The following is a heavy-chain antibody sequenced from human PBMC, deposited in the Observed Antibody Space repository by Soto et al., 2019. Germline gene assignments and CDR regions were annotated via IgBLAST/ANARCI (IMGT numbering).Heavy chain of an antibody. CDR1: GLSFSSYE. D-gene: IGHD6-6*01. V-gene: IGHV3-48*03. J-gene: IGHJ1*01. CDR2: INSGSSRM. Sequence: GGSLRLSCVGSGLSFSSYEMNWVRQAPGKGLEWISYINSGSSRMFYADSAKGRFTTSRDNDKSTLYLEMNRLRAEDTGVYYCAASAIAARFEFWGQGTLVTVSS. CDR3: AASAIAARFEF.